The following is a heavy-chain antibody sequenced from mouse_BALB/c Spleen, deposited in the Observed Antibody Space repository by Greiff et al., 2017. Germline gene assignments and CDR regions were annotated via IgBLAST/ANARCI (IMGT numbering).Heavy chain of an antibody. CDR2: ISSGSSTI. CDR3: ARSNEYDLAWFAY. D-gene: IGHD2-4*01. J-gene: IGHJ3*01. Sequence: EVKLVESGGGLVQPGGSRKLSCAASGFTFSSFGMHWVRQAPEKGLEWVAYISSGSSTIYYADTVKGRFTISRDNPKNTLFLQMTSLRSEDTAMYYCARSNEYDLAWFAYWGQGTLVTVSA. V-gene: IGHV5-17*02. CDR1: GFTFSSFG.